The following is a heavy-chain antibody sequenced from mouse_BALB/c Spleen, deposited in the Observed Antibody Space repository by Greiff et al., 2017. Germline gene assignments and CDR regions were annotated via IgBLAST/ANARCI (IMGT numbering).Heavy chain of an antibody. J-gene: IGHJ4*01. D-gene: IGHD1-1*01. Sequence: VHVKQSGAELVKPGASVKLSCTASGFNIKDTYMHWVKQRPEQGLEWIGRIDPANGNTKYDPKFQGKATITADTSSNTAYLQLSSLTSEDTAVYYCARWEYYGGYAMDYWGQGTSVTVSS. V-gene: IGHV14-3*02. CDR1: GFNIKDTY. CDR2: IDPANGNT. CDR3: ARWEYYGGYAMDY.